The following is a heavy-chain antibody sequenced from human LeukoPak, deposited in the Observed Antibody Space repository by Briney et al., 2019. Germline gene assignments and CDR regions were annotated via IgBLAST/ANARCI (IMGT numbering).Heavy chain of an antibody. J-gene: IGHJ4*02. Sequence: TLSLTCTVSGGSISRSYWSWIRQPPGKALEWLARIDWDDDKYYSTSLKTRLTISKDTSKNQVVLTMTNMDPVDTATYYCARQRGDYYDSSGYYYYFDYWGQGTLVTVSS. CDR2: IDWDDDK. CDR3: ARQRGDYYDSSGYYYYFDY. V-gene: IGHV2-70*11. CDR1: GGSISRSY. D-gene: IGHD3-22*01.